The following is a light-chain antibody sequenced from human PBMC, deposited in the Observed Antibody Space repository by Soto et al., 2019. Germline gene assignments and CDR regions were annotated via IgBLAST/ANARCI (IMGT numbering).Light chain of an antibody. J-gene: IGKJ2*01. V-gene: IGKV3-20*01. Sequence: EIVLTQSPGTLSLSPGEKATLSCRASQGFSSSYLVWYQQKPGQAPRLLIYAASSRATGIPDRFSGSGSGTDFTLTINRLEPEDSAVYYCQQYVNSYTFGQGTKLEIK. CDR1: QGFSSSY. CDR2: AAS. CDR3: QQYVNSYT.